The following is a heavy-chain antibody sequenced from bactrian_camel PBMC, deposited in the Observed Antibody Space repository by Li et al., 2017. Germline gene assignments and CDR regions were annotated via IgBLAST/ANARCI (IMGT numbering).Heavy chain of an antibody. CDR1: GFTSKRCG. CDR2: FSRTGVL. Sequence: QVQLVESGGGLVQPGGSLRLSCTAPGFTSKRCGVDWYRQAAGKQREWVSSFSRTGVLRYTESVKGRFTISRDNAKNTLYLLMNSLETEDTGVYYCATDPRQDDRRVFTDVDYGMDSWGIGTQVTVSS. J-gene: IGHJ7*01. V-gene: IGHV3S53*01. D-gene: IGHD3*01.